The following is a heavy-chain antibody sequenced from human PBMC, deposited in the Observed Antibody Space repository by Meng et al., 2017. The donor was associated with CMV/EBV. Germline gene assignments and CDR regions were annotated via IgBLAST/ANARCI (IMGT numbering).Heavy chain of an antibody. D-gene: IGHD2-2*02. J-gene: IGHJ2*01. V-gene: IGHV4-34*01. CDR1: SGCY. CDR2: INHTGST. CDR3: ARGEMVVVPADIRFNWYFDL. Sequence: SGCYGCWSRQPAGKGLERIGEINHTGSTNYNPSLQGQVTISVDTSKSQFSLQLSSVTAADTAVYYCARGEMVVVPADIRFNWYFDLWGHGTLVTVSS.